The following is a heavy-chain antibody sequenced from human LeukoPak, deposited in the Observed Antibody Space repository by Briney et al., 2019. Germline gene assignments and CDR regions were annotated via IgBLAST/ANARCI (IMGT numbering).Heavy chain of an antibody. Sequence: PGKSLRLSCAASGFSVSSYAMHWVRQAPGKGLERVAVIWFDGNTAYNADSVKGRFSISRDNSKNTLFLQMNSLRAEDTAIYYCAKEWSAFDIWGQGTRVTVSS. J-gene: IGHJ3*02. D-gene: IGHD3-3*01. CDR3: AKEWSAFDI. V-gene: IGHV3-33*06. CDR1: GFSVSSYA. CDR2: IWFDGNTA.